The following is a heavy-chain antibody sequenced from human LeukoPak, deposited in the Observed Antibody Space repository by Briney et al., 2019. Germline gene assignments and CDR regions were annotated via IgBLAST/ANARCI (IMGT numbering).Heavy chain of an antibody. Sequence: PSETLSLTCAVYGGSFSGYYWSWIRQPPGKGLEWIGDINHRGSANYNPSLKSRVSMSVDTSKNQFSLRLTSVTAADTAVYYCARRVIVVVPAANTTFDSWGQGTLVTVSS. CDR2: INHRGSA. V-gene: IGHV4-34*01. CDR3: ARRVIVVVPAANTTFDS. J-gene: IGHJ4*02. D-gene: IGHD2-2*01. CDR1: GGSFSGYY.